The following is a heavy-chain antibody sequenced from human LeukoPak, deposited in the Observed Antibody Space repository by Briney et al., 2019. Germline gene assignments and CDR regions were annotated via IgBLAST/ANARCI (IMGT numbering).Heavy chain of an antibody. D-gene: IGHD2-2*01. V-gene: IGHV4-39*01. CDR1: GGSISSSSYY. CDR3: ARVCSTATCLLDY. Sequence: SETLSLTCTVSGGSISSSSYYWGWIRQPPGKGLEWVRSIYYSGGTYYNPSLKSRVTISVDTSKNQFSLKLSSVTAADTAVYYCARVCSTATCLLDYWGQGILVTVSS. CDR2: IYYSGGT. J-gene: IGHJ4*02.